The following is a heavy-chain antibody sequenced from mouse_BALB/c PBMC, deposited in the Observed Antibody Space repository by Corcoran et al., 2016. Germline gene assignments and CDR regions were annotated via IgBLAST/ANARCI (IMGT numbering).Heavy chain of an antibody. Sequence: QVQLQQSGPELVKPGASVKISCKASGYSFTSYYIHWVKQRPGQGLEWIGWIFPGSGNTKYNEKFKGKATLTADTSSSTAYMQLSSLTSEDSAVYFCARFYGSSYLKYFDVWGAGTTVTVSS. V-gene: IGHV1-66*01. CDR3: ARFYGSSYLKYFDV. CDR1: GYSFTSYY. D-gene: IGHD1-1*01. CDR2: IFPGSGNT. J-gene: IGHJ1*01.